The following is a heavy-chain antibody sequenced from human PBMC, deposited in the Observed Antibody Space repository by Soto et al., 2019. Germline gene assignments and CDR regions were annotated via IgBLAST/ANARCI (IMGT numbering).Heavy chain of an antibody. CDR1: GYSFISYW. D-gene: IGHD3-22*01. V-gene: IGHV5-51*01. CDR3: ARRNYYDSSGTPSVAFDI. Sequence: GESLKISCKGSGYSFISYWIGWVRQMPGKGPEWMGIVYPGDSDTRFSPSFQGQVTISADKSINTAYLQWSSLKASDTAMYYCARRNYYDSSGTPSVAFDIWGQGTMVTVSS. CDR2: VYPGDSDT. J-gene: IGHJ3*02.